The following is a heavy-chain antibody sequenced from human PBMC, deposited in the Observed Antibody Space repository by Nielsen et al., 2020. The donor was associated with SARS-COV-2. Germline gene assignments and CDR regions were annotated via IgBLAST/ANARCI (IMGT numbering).Heavy chain of an antibody. CDR2: ISWNSGSI. Sequence: GGSLRLSCAAFGFTFDDYAMHWVRQAPGKGLEWVSGISWNSGSIGYADSVKGRFTISRDNAKNSLYLQMNSLRAEDTALYYCATSGSGWDYYYGMDVWGQGTTVTVSS. V-gene: IGHV3-9*01. J-gene: IGHJ6*02. CDR3: ATSGSGWDYYYGMDV. D-gene: IGHD6-19*01. CDR1: GFTFDDYA.